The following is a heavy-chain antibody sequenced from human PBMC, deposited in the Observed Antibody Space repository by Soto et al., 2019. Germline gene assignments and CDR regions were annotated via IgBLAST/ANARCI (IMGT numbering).Heavy chain of an antibody. CDR1: GYTFTSYA. Sequence: QVQLVQSGAEVKKPGASVKVSCKASGYTFTSYAISWVRQAPGQGLEWMGWISAHNGNTNNAQKLQGRVTMSTATSKRTAYMELRSLRSDDLAVFYCARDFPPNYLWGQGTLVTVPS. CDR3: ARDFPPNYL. J-gene: IGHJ5*02. V-gene: IGHV1-18*03. CDR2: ISAHNGNT. D-gene: IGHD7-27*01.